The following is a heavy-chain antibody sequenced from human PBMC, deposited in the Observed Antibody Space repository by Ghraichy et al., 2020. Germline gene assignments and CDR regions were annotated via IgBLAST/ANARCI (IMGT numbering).Heavy chain of an antibody. Sequence: SETLSLTCTVFGGSISSSSYYWGWIRQPPGKGLEWIGSIPYSGSPYYNPSLYSRVTISPDTSKNQFSLRLSSVAAADTAVYYCVGDGFSNRWSYFWGQGVLVTVSS. D-gene: IGHD6-13*01. CDR2: IPYSGSP. V-gene: IGHV4-39*07. J-gene: IGHJ4*02. CDR3: VGDGFSNRWSYF. CDR1: GGSISSSSYY.